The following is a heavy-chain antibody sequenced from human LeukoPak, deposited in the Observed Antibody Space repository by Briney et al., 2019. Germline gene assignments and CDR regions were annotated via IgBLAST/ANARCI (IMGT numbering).Heavy chain of an antibody. CDR2: ISYDGSNE. V-gene: IGHV3-30*14. Sequence: GGSLRLSCAASGFTFSSYVMHWVRQAPGKGLEWVAIISYDGSNEYYADSVKGRFTISRDNSKNTLYLLMNSLRGEDTAVYYCARGFRRGFDYWGQGTLVTVSS. J-gene: IGHJ4*02. CDR3: ARGFRRGFDY. CDR1: GFTFSSYV. D-gene: IGHD3-10*01.